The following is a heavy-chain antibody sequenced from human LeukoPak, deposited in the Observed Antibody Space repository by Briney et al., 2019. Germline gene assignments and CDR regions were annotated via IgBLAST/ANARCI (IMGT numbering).Heavy chain of an antibody. V-gene: IGHV4-34*01. J-gene: IGHJ4*02. CDR2: INHSGST. Sequence: SETLSLTCAVYGGSFSGYYWSWIRQPPGKGLEWIGEINHSGSTNYNPSLKSRVTISVDTSKNQFSLKLSSVTAADTAVYYCARGGNIRGIVARLKAYNFDYWGQGTLVTVSS. CDR1: GGSFSGYY. CDR3: ARGGNIRGIVARLKAYNFDY. D-gene: IGHD6-6*01.